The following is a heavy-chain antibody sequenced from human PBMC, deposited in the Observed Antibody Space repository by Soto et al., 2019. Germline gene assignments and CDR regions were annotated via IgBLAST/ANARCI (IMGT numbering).Heavy chain of an antibody. Sequence: EVQLLECGGGLVEPGGSLRRSCSVSGFTFINYAMNWVRQAPGKGLEWFSSISDSGGRTYYADSVKGRFTISRDNSKNTLYLQMNSLRAEDTAIYYCAKDALGDYFYYGMDVW. J-gene: IGHJ6*01. CDR2: ISDSGGRT. V-gene: IGHV3-23*01. CDR3: AKDALGDYFYYGMDV. CDR1: GFTFINYA.